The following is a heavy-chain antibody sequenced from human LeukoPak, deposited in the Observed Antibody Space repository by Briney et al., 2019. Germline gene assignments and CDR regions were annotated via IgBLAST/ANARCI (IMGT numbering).Heavy chain of an antibody. CDR1: GFTFSSYA. CDR2: VWHDGSNR. J-gene: IGHJ4*02. CDR3: ARRGDGDILDY. Sequence: GGSLRLSCTAPGFTFSSYAIHWIRQAPGKGLEWVALVWHDGSNRYYSEAVKGRFTISRDNAKNSLYLQMNSLRAEDTAVYYCARRGDGDILDYWGQGTLVTVSS. V-gene: IGHV3-33*01. D-gene: IGHD3-9*01.